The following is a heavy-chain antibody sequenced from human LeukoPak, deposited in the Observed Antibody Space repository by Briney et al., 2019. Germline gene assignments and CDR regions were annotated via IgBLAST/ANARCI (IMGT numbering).Heavy chain of an antibody. J-gene: IGHJ4*02. CDR2: IYTSGST. CDR1: GGSISSYY. Sequence: SETLSLTCTVSGGSISSYYWSWIRQPAGKGLEWIGRIYTSGSTNYNPSLKSRVTMSVDTSKNQFSLKLSSVTAADTAVYYCAREYCSSTSCYIGYWGQGTLVTVSS. V-gene: IGHV4-4*07. CDR3: AREYCSSTSCYIGY. D-gene: IGHD2-2*02.